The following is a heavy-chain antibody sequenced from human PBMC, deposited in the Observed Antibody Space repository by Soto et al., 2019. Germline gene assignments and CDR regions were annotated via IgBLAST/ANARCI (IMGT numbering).Heavy chain of an antibody. V-gene: IGHV3-23*01. CDR1: GFTFSSYA. CDR3: AIYSSGWYPLDY. J-gene: IGHJ4*02. D-gene: IGHD6-19*01. Sequence: GGSLRLSCAASGFTFSSYAMSWVRQAPGKGLDWVSVISGSGENTYYADSVKGRFTISRDNSKNTLYLQMNSLRAEDTAVYYCAIYSSGWYPLDYWGQGTLVTVSS. CDR2: ISGSGENT.